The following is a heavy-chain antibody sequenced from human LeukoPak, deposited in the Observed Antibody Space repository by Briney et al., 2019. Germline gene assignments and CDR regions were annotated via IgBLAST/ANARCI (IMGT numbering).Heavy chain of an antibody. V-gene: IGHV4-61*02. CDR2: IYTSGST. J-gene: IGHJ4*02. Sequence: SETLSLTCTVSGGSISSGSYYWSWIRQPAGKGLEWIGRIYTSGSTNYNPSLKSRVTISVDTSKNQFSLKLSSVTAADTAVYYCASSYYYDSSGFPFDYWGQGTLVTVSS. CDR1: GGSISSGSYY. D-gene: IGHD3-22*01. CDR3: ASSYYYDSSGFPFDY.